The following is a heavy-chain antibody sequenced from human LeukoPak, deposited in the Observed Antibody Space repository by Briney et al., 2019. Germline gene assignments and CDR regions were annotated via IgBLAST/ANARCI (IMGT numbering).Heavy chain of an antibody. Sequence: GGSLRLSCAASGFTFSSYWMHWVRQAPGKELVWVSRINSDGSSTSYADSVKGRFTISRDNAKNTLYLQMNSLRAEDTAVYYCARDGAYSSGWYSDAFDIWGQGTMVTVSS. J-gene: IGHJ3*02. V-gene: IGHV3-74*01. CDR3: ARDGAYSSGWYSDAFDI. CDR1: GFTFSSYW. CDR2: INSDGSST. D-gene: IGHD6-19*01.